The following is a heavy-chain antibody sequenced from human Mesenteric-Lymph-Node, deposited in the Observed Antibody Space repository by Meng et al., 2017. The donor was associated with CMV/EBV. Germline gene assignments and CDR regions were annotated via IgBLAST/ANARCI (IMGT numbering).Heavy chain of an antibody. Sequence: SSGSYYWSWIRQPPGKGLEWIGYIYYSGSTNYNPSLKSRVTISVDTSKNQFSLKLSSVTAADTAVYYCARGYAHDFWSGYQYYFDYWGQGTLVTVSS. D-gene: IGHD3-3*01. CDR2: IYYSGST. J-gene: IGHJ4*02. CDR3: ARGYAHDFWSGYQYYFDY. CDR1: SSGSYY. V-gene: IGHV4-61*01.